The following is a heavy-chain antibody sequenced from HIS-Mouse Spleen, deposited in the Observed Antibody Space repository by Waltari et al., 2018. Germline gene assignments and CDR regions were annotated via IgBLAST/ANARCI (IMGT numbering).Heavy chain of an antibody. D-gene: IGHD6-19*01. V-gene: IGHV3-30-3*01. CDR1: GFTFSSYA. CDR3: ARVNGIAVAGTDAFDI. CDR2: ISYDGSNK. J-gene: IGHJ3*02. Sequence: QVQLVESGGGVVQPGRSLRLSCAASGFTFSSYAMHWVRQAPGKGLEWGAVISYDGSNKYYADSVKGRFTISRDNSKNTLYLQMNSLRAEDTAVYYCARVNGIAVAGTDAFDIWGQGTMVTVSS.